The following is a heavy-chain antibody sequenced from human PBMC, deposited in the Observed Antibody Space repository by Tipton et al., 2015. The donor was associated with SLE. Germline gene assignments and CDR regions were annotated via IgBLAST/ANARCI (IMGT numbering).Heavy chain of an antibody. Sequence: TLSLTCAIYGGSFNGYYCKWIRQPPGKGLEWIGEINHSGSTNYSPSLKSRVTISVDTTKNQFSLKLSSVTAADTAVYYCARGGYDFWSGPGNYWGQGTLVTVSS. J-gene: IGHJ4*02. D-gene: IGHD3-3*01. CDR2: INHSGST. CDR3: ARGGYDFWSGPGNY. CDR1: GGSFNGYY. V-gene: IGHV4-34*01.